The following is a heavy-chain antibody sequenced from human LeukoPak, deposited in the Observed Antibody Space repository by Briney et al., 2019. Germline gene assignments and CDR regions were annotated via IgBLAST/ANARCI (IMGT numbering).Heavy chain of an antibody. CDR1: GYTLTNYG. CDR2: ISGYNGNT. D-gene: IGHD6-19*01. CDR3: ARDGHSSAWYFDC. Sequence: GASVNVSCKASGYTLTNYGFSWVRQAPGQGLEWMGWISGYNGNTNYAQNLQGRVTMTTDTSTSTAYMELRSLRSDDSAVYYCARDGHSSAWYFDCWGQGTLVTVSS. V-gene: IGHV1-18*01. J-gene: IGHJ4*02.